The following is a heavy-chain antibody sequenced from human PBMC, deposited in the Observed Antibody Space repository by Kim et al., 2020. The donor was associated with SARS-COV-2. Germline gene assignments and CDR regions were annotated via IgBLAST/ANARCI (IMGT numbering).Heavy chain of an antibody. J-gene: IGHJ4*02. CDR2: IKSKTDGGTA. CDR1: GIPFSNAW. D-gene: IGHD2-2*01. V-gene: IGHV3-15*01. CDR3: TTVSMR. Sequence: GGSLRFSCAVSGIPFSNAWFNWVRQSPGKGLEWVGRIKSKTDGGTADLAAPVKGRFAISRDDSKNTLSLLMNNVETDDSAVYYCTTVSMRWGQGTLVTVS.